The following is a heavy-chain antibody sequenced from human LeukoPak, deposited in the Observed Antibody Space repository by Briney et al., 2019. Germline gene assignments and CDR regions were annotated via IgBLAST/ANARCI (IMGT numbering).Heavy chain of an antibody. CDR3: ARSETHDYSDYYDY. CDR2: ISPNSGGT. D-gene: IGHD4-11*01. V-gene: IGHV1-2*02. CDR1: GYTFTGYY. J-gene: IGHJ4*02. Sequence: GASVKVSCKASGYTFTGYYMHWVRQAPGQGLEWMGWISPNSGGTNYAQKFQGRVTMTRDTSISTAYMELSRLRSDDTAVYYCARSETHDYSDYYDYWGQGTLVTVSS.